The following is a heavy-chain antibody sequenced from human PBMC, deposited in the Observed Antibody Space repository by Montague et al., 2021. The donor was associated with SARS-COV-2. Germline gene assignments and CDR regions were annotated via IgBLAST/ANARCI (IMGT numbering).Heavy chain of an antibody. V-gene: IGHV4-39*01. Sequence: SETLSLTCTVSGGSISSSSYYWGWIRQPPGKGLEWIGSIYYSGSTYYNPSLKSSVTISIDTSKNQFSLKLISVTAADTAVYYCARHGKTLIAMIVLFIGYFDYWCQGTLVTVSS. CDR2: IYYSGST. CDR3: ARHGKTLIAMIVLFIGYFDY. J-gene: IGHJ4*02. D-gene: IGHD3-22*01. CDR1: GGSISSSSYY.